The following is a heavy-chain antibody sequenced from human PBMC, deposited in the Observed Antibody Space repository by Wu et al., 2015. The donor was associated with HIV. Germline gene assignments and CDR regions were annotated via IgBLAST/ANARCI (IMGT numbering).Heavy chain of an antibody. J-gene: IGHJ3*01. CDR1: GGTFSSYS. CDR2: INPGENRI. Sequence: QVQLVQSGAEVKKPASSVKVSCKTSGGTFSSYSINWVRQAPGQGLEWMGVINPGENRISYAQRFQGRVAMTRDTSTSTVYMELSSLRSEDMAVYYCATRSISGNMEAFDVWGQGTVVTVSS. CDR3: ATRSISGNMEAFDV. V-gene: IGHV1-46*01. D-gene: IGHD1-20*01.